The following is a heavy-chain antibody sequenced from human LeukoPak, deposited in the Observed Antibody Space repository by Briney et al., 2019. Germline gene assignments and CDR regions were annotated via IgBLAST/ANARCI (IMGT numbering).Heavy chain of an antibody. CDR1: GFTFSSYA. J-gene: IGHJ3*02. CDR2: ISGSGGYP. Sequence: GGSLRLSCAASGFTFSSYAMSWVRQAPGRGLEWVSSISGSGGYPYYADSVKGRFTISRDNSKNTVFVQMNSLRAEDTAVYYCAKELNAFDIWGQGTMVTVSS. V-gene: IGHV3-23*01. CDR3: AKELNAFDI.